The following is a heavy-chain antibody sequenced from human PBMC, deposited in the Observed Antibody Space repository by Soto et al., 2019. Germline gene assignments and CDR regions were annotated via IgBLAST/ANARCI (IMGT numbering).Heavy chain of an antibody. Sequence: EVQLVESGGGLVQPGRSLRLSCAASGFTFDDYAMHWVRQAPGKGLEWVSGISWNSGSIGYADAVKGRFTISRDNAKNPLYLQMNRLRAEDTALYYCAKSLERVSRGWSYGMDVWGQGTTVTVSS. CDR2: ISWNSGSI. V-gene: IGHV3-9*01. CDR3: AKSLERVSRGWSYGMDV. CDR1: GFTFDDYA. D-gene: IGHD6-19*01. J-gene: IGHJ6*02.